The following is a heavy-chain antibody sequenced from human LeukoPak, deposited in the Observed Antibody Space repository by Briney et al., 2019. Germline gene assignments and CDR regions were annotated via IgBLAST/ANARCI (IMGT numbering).Heavy chain of an antibody. J-gene: IGHJ4*02. Sequence: SGTLSLTCTVSGDSINSLDLWSWVRQPPGKGLEWIGEMYLSGTTHSNPSVKSRVTISIDKSKNQFFLNLSSVTAADTAVYYCAGLVGRYSSGLYYYYFDYWGKGTLVTVSS. V-gene: IGHV4-4*02. CDR2: MYLSGTT. CDR3: AGLVGRYSSGLYYYYFDY. CDR1: GDSINSLDL. D-gene: IGHD3-22*01.